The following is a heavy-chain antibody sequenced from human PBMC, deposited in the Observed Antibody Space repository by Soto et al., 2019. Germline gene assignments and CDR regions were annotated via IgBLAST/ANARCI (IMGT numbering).Heavy chain of an antibody. Sequence: GGSLRLSCAASGFTFSSYSMNWVRQAPGKGLEWVSSISSSSSYIYYADSVKGRFTISRDNAKNSLYLQMNSLRAEDTAVYYCARDLQQLGISDYWGQGTLVTVSS. CDR3: ARDLQQLGISDY. J-gene: IGHJ4*02. CDR1: GFTFSSYS. D-gene: IGHD6-13*01. V-gene: IGHV3-21*01. CDR2: ISSSSSYI.